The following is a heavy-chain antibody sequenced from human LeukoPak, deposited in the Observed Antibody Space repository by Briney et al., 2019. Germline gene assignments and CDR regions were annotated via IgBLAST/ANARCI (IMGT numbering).Heavy chain of an antibody. Sequence: SETPSLTCTVSGGSISSSSYYWGWIRQPPGKGLEWIGSIYYSGSTYYNPSLKSRVTISVDTSKNQFSLKLSSVTAADTAVYYCARLPATVTTYFDYWGQGTLVTVSS. V-gene: IGHV4-39*01. CDR3: ARLPATVTTYFDY. D-gene: IGHD4-17*01. J-gene: IGHJ4*02. CDR2: IYYSGST. CDR1: GGSISSSSYY.